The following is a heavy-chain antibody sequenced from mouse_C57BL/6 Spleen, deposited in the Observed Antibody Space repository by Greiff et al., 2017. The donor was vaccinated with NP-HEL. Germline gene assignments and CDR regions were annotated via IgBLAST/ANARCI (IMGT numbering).Heavy chain of an antibody. CDR3: AGGIYYGSCKFDY. CDR2: INPNNGGT. CDR1: GYTFTDYY. J-gene: IGHJ2*01. Sequence: EVQLQQSGPELVKPGASVKISCKASGYTFTDYYMNWVKQSHGKSLEWIGDINPNNGGTSYNQKFKGKATLTVDKSSSKAYMERRSLTSADSAVYYCAGGIYYGSCKFDYWGQGTTLTVS. D-gene: IGHD1-1*01. V-gene: IGHV1-26*01.